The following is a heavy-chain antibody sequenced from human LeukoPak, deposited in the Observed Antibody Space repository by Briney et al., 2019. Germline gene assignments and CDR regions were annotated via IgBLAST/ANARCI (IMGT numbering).Heavy chain of an antibody. CDR1: GGSIGSYY. V-gene: IGHV4-59*01. J-gene: IGHJ4*02. CDR2: IYYSGST. CDR3: ARVVAAYSYGFDY. D-gene: IGHD6-25*01. Sequence: SETLSPTCTVSGGSIGSYYWSWIRQPPGKGLERIGYIYYSGSTNYNPSLKSRVTISVDTSKNQFSLKLSSVTAADTAVYYCARVVAAYSYGFDYWGQGTLVTVSS.